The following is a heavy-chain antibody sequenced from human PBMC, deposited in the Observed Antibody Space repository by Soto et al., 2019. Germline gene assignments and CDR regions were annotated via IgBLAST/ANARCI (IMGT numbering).Heavy chain of an antibody. V-gene: IGHV3-33*01. J-gene: IGHJ4*02. CDR3: VRWDFDY. Sequence: QVQLVESGGGVVQPGRSLRLSCAASGFIFSSYGMHWVRQAPGKGLEWVGIIWYAGSNKYDGDSVKGRFTISRDNSKDTMYPQMNNLRAKDTAVYYCVRWDFDYCCQGTLVTVSS. CDR2: IWYAGSNK. CDR1: GFIFSSYG.